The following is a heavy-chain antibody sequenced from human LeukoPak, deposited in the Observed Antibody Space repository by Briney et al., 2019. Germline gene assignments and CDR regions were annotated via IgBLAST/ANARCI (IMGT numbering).Heavy chain of an antibody. CDR2: ISGSGGST. J-gene: IGHJ4*02. CDR1: GFTFSSYA. Sequence: GGSLRRSCAASGFTFSSYAMSWVRQAPGKGLEWVSAISGSGGSTYYADSVKGRFTISRDNSKNTLYLQMNSLRAEDTAVYYCAKVIGKNQPLLLTLEGFDYWGQGTLVTVSS. D-gene: IGHD2-21*02. CDR3: AKVIGKNQPLLLTLEGFDY. V-gene: IGHV3-23*01.